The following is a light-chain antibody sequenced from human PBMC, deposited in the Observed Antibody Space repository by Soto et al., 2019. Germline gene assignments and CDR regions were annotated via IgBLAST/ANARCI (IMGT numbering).Light chain of an antibody. Sequence: QSALTQPASVSGSPGQSINISCTGTNNDIGTYNYVSWYQQHPGKAPKVMIYAVSNRPSGVSNRFSGSKSGNTASLTISGLQAEDEADYYCSSYSGSSTPYVFGTGTKLTVL. CDR3: SSYSGSSTPYV. V-gene: IGLV2-14*01. CDR1: NNDIGTYNY. J-gene: IGLJ1*01. CDR2: AVS.